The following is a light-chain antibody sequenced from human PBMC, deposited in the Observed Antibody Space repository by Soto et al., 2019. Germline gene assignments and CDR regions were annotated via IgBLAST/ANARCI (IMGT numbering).Light chain of an antibody. Sequence: DIQMTQSPSSLSASVGDTVTITCRASQSITNYLTWFQQKPGKAPSLLIFAADNLQDGVPSRFSGGGSGTHFTSTISNLQPEDIATYYCQQYDNLPPTWTFGQGTKVDIK. CDR1: QSITNY. CDR3: QQYDNLPPTWT. J-gene: IGKJ1*01. V-gene: IGKV1-33*01. CDR2: AAD.